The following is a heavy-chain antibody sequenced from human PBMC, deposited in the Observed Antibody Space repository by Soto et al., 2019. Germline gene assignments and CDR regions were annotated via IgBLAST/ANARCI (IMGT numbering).Heavy chain of an antibody. CDR3: AKDRHYPRDYFHY. J-gene: IGHJ4*02. CDR1: GFTFSSYW. D-gene: IGHD3-10*01. CDR2: VSANGQGI. V-gene: IGHV3-23*01. Sequence: GGSLRLSCAASGFTFSSYWMSWVRQVPGKGLEWVSAVSANGQGIYYADSVRGRFTISRDNSKNTVFLHMDSLSAEDTAVYYCAKDRHYPRDYFHYWGQGTLVTVSS.